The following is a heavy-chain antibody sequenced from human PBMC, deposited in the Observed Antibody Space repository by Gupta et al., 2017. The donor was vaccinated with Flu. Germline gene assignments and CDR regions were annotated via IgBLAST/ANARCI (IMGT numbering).Heavy chain of an antibody. D-gene: IGHD3-16*01. V-gene: IGHV4-39*01. CDR1: GLAPPCSNYT. J-gene: IGHJ4*02. CDR2: INYSGTA. CDR3: ARRISYGKTFDY. Sequence: QLLLLEPCPGLTRPLESLPLPCAVPGLAPPCSNYTSGWVRPPPGKGLEWIGSINYSGTAYYNPSLKSRVTISLDTSMNQVSLKLSSVTAADTAVYYCARRISYGKTFDYWGQGTLVAVSS.